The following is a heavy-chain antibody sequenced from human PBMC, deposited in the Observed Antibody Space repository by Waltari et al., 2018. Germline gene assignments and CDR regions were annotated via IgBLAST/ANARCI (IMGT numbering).Heavy chain of an antibody. CDR2: INPNSGCT. V-gene: IGHV1-2*06. CDR3: ARFLGEPDTAMASDY. J-gene: IGHJ4*02. D-gene: IGHD5-18*01. CDR1: GSTFTGYY. Sequence: QVQLVQSGAEVKKPGASVKVSCKASGSTFTGYYMHWVRPAPGQGLAWMGRINPNSGCTNYAQKFQGRVTMTRDTSISTAYMELSRLRSDDTAVYYCARFLGEPDTAMASDYWGQGTLVTVSS.